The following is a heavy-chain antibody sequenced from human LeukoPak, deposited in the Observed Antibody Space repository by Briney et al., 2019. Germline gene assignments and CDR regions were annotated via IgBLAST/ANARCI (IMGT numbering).Heavy chain of an antibody. D-gene: IGHD6-6*01. Sequence: PGGSLRLSCAASGFTFSSYSMNWVRQAPGKGLEWVSSISSGSSYIYYADSVKGRFTISRDNSKNTLYLQMNSLRAEDTAVYYCAKVGSSSPRGAFDIWGQGTMVTVSS. V-gene: IGHV3-21*04. CDR1: GFTFSSYS. CDR2: ISSGSSYI. J-gene: IGHJ3*02. CDR3: AKVGSSSPRGAFDI.